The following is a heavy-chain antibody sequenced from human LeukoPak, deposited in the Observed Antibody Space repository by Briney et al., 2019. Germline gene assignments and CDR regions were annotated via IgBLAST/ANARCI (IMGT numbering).Heavy chain of an antibody. J-gene: IGHJ4*02. V-gene: IGHV4-59*08. CDR1: GDSISSYY. CDR3: ARGSVIVEMATIAPIDY. D-gene: IGHD5-24*01. CDR2: IYYSGST. Sequence: SETLSLTCTVSGDSISSYYWSWIRQPPGKGLEWIGYIYYSGSTNYNPSLKSRVTISVDTSKNQFSLKLSSVTAADTAVYYCARGSVIVEMATIAPIDYWGQGTLVTVSS.